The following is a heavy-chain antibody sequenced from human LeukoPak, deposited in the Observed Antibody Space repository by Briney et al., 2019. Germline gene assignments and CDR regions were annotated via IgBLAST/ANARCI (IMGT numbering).Heavy chain of an antibody. V-gene: IGHV4-39*07. J-gene: IGHJ4*02. CDR1: GGSISSNGYY. CDR2: IYYSGGT. D-gene: IGHD1-1*01. Sequence: PSETLSLTCTVSGGSISSNGYYWAWFRHPPGKGLEWIGSIYYSGGTYYNPSLKSRVTISIDTSKNQFSLKLRSVTAADTAVYYCARDGNALWGQGTLVTVSS. CDR3: ARDGNAL.